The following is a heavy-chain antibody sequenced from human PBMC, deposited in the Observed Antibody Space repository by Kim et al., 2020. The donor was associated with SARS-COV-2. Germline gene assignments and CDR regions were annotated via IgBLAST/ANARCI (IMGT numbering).Heavy chain of an antibody. CDR3: AALRRFNYYGMDV. J-gene: IGHJ6*02. V-gene: IGHV4-34*01. Sequence: SETLSLTCAVYGGSFSGYYWSWIRQPPGKGLEWIGEINHSGSTNYNPSLKSRVTISVDTSKNQFSLKLSSVTAADTAVYYCAALRRFNYYGMDVWGQGTTVTVSS. D-gene: IGHD3-16*01. CDR2: INHSGST. CDR1: GGSFSGYY.